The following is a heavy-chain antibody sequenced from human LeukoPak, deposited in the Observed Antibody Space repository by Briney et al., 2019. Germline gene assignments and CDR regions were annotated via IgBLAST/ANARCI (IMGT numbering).Heavy chain of an antibody. CDR3: TSHGVVPQVFDI. V-gene: IGHV3-7*01. J-gene: IGHJ3*02. CDR2: IKQDGSGK. CDR1: GLTFSSYW. D-gene: IGHD6-6*01. Sequence: GGSLRLSCAASGLTFSSYWMRWVRQAPGKGLEWVANIKQDGSGKYYVDSVKGRFTISRDNAKNSLYLQMNSLRAEDTAVYYCTSHGVVPQVFDIWGQGTTVTVSS.